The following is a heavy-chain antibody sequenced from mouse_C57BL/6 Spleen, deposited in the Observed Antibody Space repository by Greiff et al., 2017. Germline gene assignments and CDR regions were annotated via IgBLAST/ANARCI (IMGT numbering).Heavy chain of an antibody. CDR1: GFTFSSYA. D-gene: IGHD2-3*01. V-gene: IGHV5-4*01. J-gene: IGHJ3*01. Sequence: EVQRVESGGGLVKPGGSLKLSCAASGFTFSSYAMSWVRQTPEKRLEWVATISDGGSYTYSPDNVKGRFTISRDNAKNNLYLQMSHLKSEDTAMYYCARGYDGYYVGWFAYWGQGTLVTVSA. CDR2: ISDGGSYT. CDR3: ARGYDGYYVGWFAY.